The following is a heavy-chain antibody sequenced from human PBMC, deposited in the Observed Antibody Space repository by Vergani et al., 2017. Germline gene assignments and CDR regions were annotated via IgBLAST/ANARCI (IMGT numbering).Heavy chain of an antibody. D-gene: IGHD2-15*01. CDR1: GGYISSSNW. CDR2: IYYSGST. V-gene: IGHV4-4*03. J-gene: IGHJ5*02. CDR3: TRHWAVVAANNWFDP. Sequence: QVQLQESGPGLVKPPGTLSLTCAVSGGYISSSNWWSWVRKPPGKGLEWVGSIYYSGSTYYNASVESRVTMSVDTSKSQFSLQLSSVTAADTAFYYCTRHWAVVAANNWFDPWGQGTLVTVSS.